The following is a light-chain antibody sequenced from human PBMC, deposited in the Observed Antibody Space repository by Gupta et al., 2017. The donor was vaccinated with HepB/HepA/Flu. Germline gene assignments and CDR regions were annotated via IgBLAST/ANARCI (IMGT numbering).Light chain of an antibody. J-gene: IGLJ2*01. CDR1: NLGDKY. V-gene: IGLV3-1*01. Sequence: SYELTQPPSVSVSPGQTASITCSGDNLGDKYASWYQQKPGQSPVLVIYQDSKRPSGIPGRFSGSNSGNTATLTISGTQAMDEADYYCQAWDNRTAVFGGGTKLTVL. CDR3: QAWDNRTAV. CDR2: QDS.